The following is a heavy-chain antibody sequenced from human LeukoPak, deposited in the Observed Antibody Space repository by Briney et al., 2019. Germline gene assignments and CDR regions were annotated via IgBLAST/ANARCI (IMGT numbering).Heavy chain of an antibody. CDR2: ISSSGNGI. D-gene: IGHD2-2*01. J-gene: IGHJ4*02. V-gene: IGHV3-48*03. CDR3: AKSAAAAFDY. Sequence: GGSLRLSCAASGFTFSSFEMNWVRQAPGKGLEWVSYISSSGNGIYYADSVKGRFTISRDNSKNSLYLQMNSLRTEDTALYYCAKSAAAAFDYWGQGTLVTVSS. CDR1: GFTFSSFE.